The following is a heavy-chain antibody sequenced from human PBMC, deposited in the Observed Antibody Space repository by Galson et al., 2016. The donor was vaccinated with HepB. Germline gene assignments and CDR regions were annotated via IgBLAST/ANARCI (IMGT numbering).Heavy chain of an antibody. CDR2: ISYSGGTK. J-gene: IGHJ4*02. CDR3: AKSGKHLWSIDY. D-gene: IGHD5-18*01. CDR1: GFTFSSYA. Sequence: SLRLSCAASGFTFSSYAMRWVRQAPGKGLEWVSAISYSGGTKYYADSVKGRFTISRDNSKNTLYVQMNSLRAEDMAVYYCAKSGKHLWSIDYWGQGALVTVSS. V-gene: IGHV3-23*01.